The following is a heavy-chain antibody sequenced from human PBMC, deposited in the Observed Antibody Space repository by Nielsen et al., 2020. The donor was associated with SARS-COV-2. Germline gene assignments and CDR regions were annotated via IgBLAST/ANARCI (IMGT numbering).Heavy chain of an antibody. Sequence: WVRQAPGQGLEWMGVFDPSGMSTTYAQKLQGRVTMTRDTSTSTVYMELGSLRSEDTAVYYCARLRYFDWLLYVADNWTGGWFDPWGQGTLVTVSS. CDR3: ARLRYFDWLLYVADNWTGGWFDP. J-gene: IGHJ5*02. CDR2: FDPSGMST. D-gene: IGHD3-9*01. V-gene: IGHV1-46*04.